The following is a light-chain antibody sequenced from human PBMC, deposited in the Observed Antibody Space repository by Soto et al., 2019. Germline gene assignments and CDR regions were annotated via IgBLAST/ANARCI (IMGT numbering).Light chain of an antibody. CDR3: QQSYSTHPT. CDR2: AAS. J-gene: IGKJ1*01. CDR1: QSISSY. V-gene: IGKV1-39*01. Sequence: DIQMTQSPSSLSASVGDRVTITCRASQSISSYLNWYQQKPGKAPKLMIYAASSLQSGVPSRFSGSGSGTDFTLTISSLQPEDFATYYCQQSYSTHPTVGQGTKVDIK.